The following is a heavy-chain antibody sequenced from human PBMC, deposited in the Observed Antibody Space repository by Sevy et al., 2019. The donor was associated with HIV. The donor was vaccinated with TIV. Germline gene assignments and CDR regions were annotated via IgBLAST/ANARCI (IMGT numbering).Heavy chain of an antibody. J-gene: IGHJ4*02. CDR1: AGSLTSEAYY. CDR3: VSHYDTSGYYFDY. D-gene: IGHD3-22*01. Sequence: SETLSLTCSVSAGSLTSEAYYWSWIRQHPGKGLEWIGYIYHSGTTYYNPSLKSLVTMSIDTSKEYFSLNLSSVTAADTAVYYCVSHYDTSGYYFDYWGQGTLVTVSS. CDR2: IYHSGTT. V-gene: IGHV4-31*01.